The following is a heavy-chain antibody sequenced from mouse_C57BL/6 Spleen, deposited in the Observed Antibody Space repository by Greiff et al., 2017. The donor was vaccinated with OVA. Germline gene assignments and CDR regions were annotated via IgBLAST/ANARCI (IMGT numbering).Heavy chain of an antibody. Sequence: QVHVKQPGAELVKPGASVKMSCKASGYTFTSYWITWVKQRPGQGLEWIGDIYPGSVSTNYNEKFKSKATLTVATSSSTAYMQLSSLTSEDSAVYDWARPEYYGSSHYFDYWGQGTTLTVSS. CDR1: GYTFTSYW. V-gene: IGHV1-55*01. CDR2: IYPGSVST. D-gene: IGHD1-1*01. J-gene: IGHJ2*01. CDR3: ARPEYYGSSHYFDY.